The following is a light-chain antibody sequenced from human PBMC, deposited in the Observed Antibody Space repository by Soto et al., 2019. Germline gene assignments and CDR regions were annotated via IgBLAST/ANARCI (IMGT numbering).Light chain of an antibody. V-gene: IGKV3-20*01. CDR3: QRYGGSPYT. Sequence: EIVLTQSPGTLSLSPGERATLSCRASQSVRSNYLAWYQQKPGQAPRLLIYGASSRATGIPDRFSGTGSGTDFTLTLSRLEPEDFAVYYCQRYGGSPYTFGQGTKLEIK. CDR1: QSVRSNY. CDR2: GAS. J-gene: IGKJ2*01.